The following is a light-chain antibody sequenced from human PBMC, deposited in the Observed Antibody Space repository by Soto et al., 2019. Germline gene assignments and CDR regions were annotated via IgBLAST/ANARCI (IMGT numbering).Light chain of an antibody. CDR1: TSNIGRNY. V-gene: IGLV1-47*02. CDR2: GNT. CDR3: AVWDNSLSGYV. Sequence: QSVLTQSPSASETPGQRVTISCSGSTSNIGRNYVCWYQQFPGTAPKLLIYGNTQRPSGVPDRFSGSKSGTSASLAISGLRSEDEADYYCAVWDNSLSGYVFGTGTKLTVL. J-gene: IGLJ1*01.